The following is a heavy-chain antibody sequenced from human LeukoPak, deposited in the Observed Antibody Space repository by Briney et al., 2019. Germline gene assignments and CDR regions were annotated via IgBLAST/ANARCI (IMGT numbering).Heavy chain of an antibody. D-gene: IGHD3-16*01. CDR2: IIPILGTA. Sequence: SVKVSCKASRGTLSIYDVSWVRQAPGQGREWMGRIIPILGTANYAQKFQGRVTITTHESRSTAYMELSSLRSEQTAVYYCAILGLYDLGAFDIWGQGTMATVSS. CDR1: RGTLSIYD. CDR3: AILGLYDLGAFDI. J-gene: IGHJ3*02. V-gene: IGHV1-69*05.